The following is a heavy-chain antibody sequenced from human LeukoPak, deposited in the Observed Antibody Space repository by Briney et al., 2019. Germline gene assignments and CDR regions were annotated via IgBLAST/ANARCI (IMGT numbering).Heavy chain of an antibody. CDR2: INHNGNVN. J-gene: IGHJ6*02. V-gene: IGHV3-7*03. CDR3: AGGGGLDV. Sequence: GGSLRLSCAASGFTFSTYAMSWVRQAPGKGLEWVASINHNGNVNYYVDSVKGRFTISRDNAKNSLYLQMSNLRAEDTAVYFCAGGGGLDVWGQGATVTVSS. CDR1: GFTFSTYA. D-gene: IGHD3-16*01.